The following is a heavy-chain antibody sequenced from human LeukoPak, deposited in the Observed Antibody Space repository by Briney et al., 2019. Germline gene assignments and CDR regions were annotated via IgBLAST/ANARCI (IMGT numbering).Heavy chain of an antibody. CDR2: ISGSGGST. D-gene: IGHD6-6*01. J-gene: IGHJ4*02. CDR1: GFTFSSYA. Sequence: GGSLRLSCAASGFTFSSYAMSWARQAPGKGLEWVSAISGSGGSTYYADSVKGRFTISRDNSKNTLYLQMNSLRAEDTAVYYCAKDTGSSTNKYFDYWGQGTLVTVSS. V-gene: IGHV3-23*01. CDR3: AKDTGSSTNKYFDY.